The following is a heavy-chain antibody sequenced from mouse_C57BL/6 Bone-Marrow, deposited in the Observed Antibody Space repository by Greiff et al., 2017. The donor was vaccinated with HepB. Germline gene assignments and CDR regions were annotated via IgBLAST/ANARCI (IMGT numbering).Heavy chain of an antibody. J-gene: IGHJ3*01. Sequence: EVHLVESGGGLVKPGGSLKLSCAASGFTFSDYGIHWVRQAPEKGLEWVAYISSGSSTIYYADTVKGRFTISRDNAKNTLFLQMTSLRSEDTAMYYCARGYYYGSSPFAYWGQGTLVTVSA. CDR3: ARGYYYGSSPFAY. V-gene: IGHV5-17*01. CDR2: ISSGSSTI. D-gene: IGHD1-1*01. CDR1: GFTFSDYG.